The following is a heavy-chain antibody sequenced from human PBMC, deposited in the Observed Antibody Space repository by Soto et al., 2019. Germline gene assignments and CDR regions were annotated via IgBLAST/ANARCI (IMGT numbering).Heavy chain of an antibody. J-gene: IGHJ4*02. D-gene: IGHD2-15*01. V-gene: IGHV3-48*02. Sequence: GGSLRLSCAASGFTFSSYSMNWVRQAPGKGLEWVSYISSSSSTIYYADSVKGRFTISRDNAKNSLYLQMNSLRDEDTAVYYCARDDYPDVDATAMGYWGQGTLVTVSS. CDR3: ARDDYPDVDATAMGY. CDR1: GFTFSSYS. CDR2: ISSSSSTI.